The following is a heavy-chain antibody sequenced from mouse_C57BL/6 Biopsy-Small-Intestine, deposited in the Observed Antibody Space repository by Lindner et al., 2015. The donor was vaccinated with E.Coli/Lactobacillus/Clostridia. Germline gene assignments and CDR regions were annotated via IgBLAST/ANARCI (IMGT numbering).Heavy chain of an antibody. CDR1: GYSFTGYF. Sequence: VQLQESGPELVKPGDSVKISCKASGYSFTGYFMNWIMQSHGKSLEWIGRISPYNGDTFYNQKFKGKATLTVDKSSSTAHMELRSLTSEDSAVYYCARRDYSYAMDYWGQGTSVTVSS. D-gene: IGHD2-13*01. J-gene: IGHJ4*01. CDR3: ARRDYSYAMDY. CDR2: ISPYNGDT. V-gene: IGHV1-20*01.